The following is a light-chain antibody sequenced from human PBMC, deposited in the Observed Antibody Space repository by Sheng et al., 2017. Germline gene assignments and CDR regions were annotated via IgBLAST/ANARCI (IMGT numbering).Light chain of an antibody. J-gene: IGKJ2*01. V-gene: IGKV3-20*01. CDR2: DAS. CDR1: QSVSGSN. Sequence: EIVLTQSPGTLSLSPGERATLSCRASQSVSGSNLAWYQHKRGQAPRLLIYDASTRATAIPARFSGRGSGTDFTLTISRLEPEDCAVYYCQQDGDSPSTFGQGTKLEI. CDR3: QQDGDSPST.